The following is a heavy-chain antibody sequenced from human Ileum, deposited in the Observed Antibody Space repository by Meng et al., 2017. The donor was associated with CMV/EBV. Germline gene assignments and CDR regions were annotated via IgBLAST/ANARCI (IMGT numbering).Heavy chain of an antibody. CDR1: GDSISSNF. CDR2: IYSSGST. CDR3: AREESVGIAVTGTFDY. D-gene: IGHD6-19*01. V-gene: IGHV4-4*07. J-gene: IGHJ4*02. Sequence: HVQLQGSGSGLVKPSETLSLTCTVSGDSISSNFWSWIRQPAGKGLEWIGRIYSSGSTFYNPSLNSRVTMSVDTSKNQFSLSLASVTAADTAIYFCAREESVGIAVTGTFDYWGQGILVTVSS.